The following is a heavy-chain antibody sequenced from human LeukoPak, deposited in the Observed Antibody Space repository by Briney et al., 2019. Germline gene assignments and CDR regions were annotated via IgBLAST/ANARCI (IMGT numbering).Heavy chain of an antibody. V-gene: IGHV1-24*01. CDR2: FDPEDGES. J-gene: IGHJ1*01. CDR1: GYTLTELS. Sequence: ASVKVSCKVSGYTLTELSMHWVRQATGKGLEWMGGFDPEDGESVYAQKFQGRVTMTEDTSTDTAYMELSSLRSEDTAVYYCATALSNPFHDSSGYYYGYFQHWGQGTLVTVSS. D-gene: IGHD3-22*01. CDR3: ATALSNPFHDSSGYYYGYFQH.